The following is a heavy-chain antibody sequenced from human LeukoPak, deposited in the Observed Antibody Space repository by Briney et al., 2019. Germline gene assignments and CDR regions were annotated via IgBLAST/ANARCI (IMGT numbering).Heavy chain of an antibody. CDR1: GFTVSSNY. D-gene: IGHD3-10*01. CDR3: AKDLFWRQFGEFPFDY. CDR2: IYSGGST. Sequence: GGSLRLSCVASGFTVSSNYMSWVRQAPGKGLEWVSVIYSGGSTYYADSVKGRFTISRDNSKNTLYLQMNSLRAEDTAVYYCAKDLFWRQFGEFPFDYWGQGTLVTVSS. V-gene: IGHV3-53*01. J-gene: IGHJ4*02.